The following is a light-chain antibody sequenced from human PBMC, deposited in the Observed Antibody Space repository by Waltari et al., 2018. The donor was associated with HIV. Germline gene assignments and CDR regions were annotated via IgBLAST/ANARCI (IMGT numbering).Light chain of an antibody. V-gene: IGKV4-1*01. J-gene: IGKJ1*01. CDR2: WAF. Sequence: DIVMTQSPDSLAVSLGERATINCKSSQSLLFNANNKNYLAWYQQKPGQSPTLLFYWAFTREFGVPDRFTGSGSGIDFTLTITSLQSEDVALYYCQQYYSVPWTFGQGTKVEIK. CDR1: QSLLFNANNKNY. CDR3: QQYYSVPWT.